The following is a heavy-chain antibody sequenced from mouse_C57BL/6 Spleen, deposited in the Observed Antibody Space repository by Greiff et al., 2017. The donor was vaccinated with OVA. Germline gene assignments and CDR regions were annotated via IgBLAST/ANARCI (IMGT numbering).Heavy chain of an antibody. J-gene: IGHJ1*03. CDR3: AKMGYYGSSSYWYFEV. V-gene: IGHV2-4*01. CDR1: GFSLTSYG. Sequence: VQLQQSGPGLVQPSQSLSITCTVSGFSLTSYGVHWVRQPPGKGLEWLGVIWSGGSTDYNAAFISRLSISQDNSKSQVFFRMNRLHADDPAIYYCAKMGYYGSSSYWYFEVWGTGTTVTVSS. D-gene: IGHD1-1*01. CDR2: IWSGGST.